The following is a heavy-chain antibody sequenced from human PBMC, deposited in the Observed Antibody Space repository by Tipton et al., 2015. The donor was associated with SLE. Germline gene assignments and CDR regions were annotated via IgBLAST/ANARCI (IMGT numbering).Heavy chain of an antibody. D-gene: IGHD6-13*01. CDR2: IYYSGSI. CDR3: ARGGAFLAAAFDFDY. J-gene: IGHJ4*02. V-gene: IGHV4-59*11. CDR1: GGSISSHY. Sequence: LRLSCTVSGGSISSHYWSWIRQPPGKGLEWIGYIYYSGSISYNPSLKSRVTISVDTSKNQFSLKLSSVTAADTAVYYCARGGAFLAAAFDFDYWGQGTLVTVSS.